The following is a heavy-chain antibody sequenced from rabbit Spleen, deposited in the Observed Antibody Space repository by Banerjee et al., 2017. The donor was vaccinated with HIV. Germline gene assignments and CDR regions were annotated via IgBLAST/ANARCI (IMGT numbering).Heavy chain of an antibody. D-gene: IGHD1-1*01. J-gene: IGHJ4*01. CDR2: IGAGNSDNT. V-gene: IGHV1S45*01. CDR3: ARDLIGIIGWNFYL. CDR1: GFSFSSNYW. Sequence: EESGGGLVKPEGSLTLTCTASGFSFSSNYWICWVRQAPGKGLEWIACIGAGNSDNTYYASWPKGRFTISRASSTTVTLQMTSLTAADTATYFCARDLIGIIGWNFYLWGPGTLVTVS.